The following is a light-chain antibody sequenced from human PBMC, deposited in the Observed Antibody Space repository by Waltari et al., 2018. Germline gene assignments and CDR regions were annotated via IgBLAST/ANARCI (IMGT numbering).Light chain of an antibody. CDR1: AGAVTSGNY. CDR2: STT. V-gene: IGLV7-43*01. J-gene: IGLJ3*02. Sequence: QTVMTQEPSLTVSPGGAVTLTCASSAGAVTSGNYPNWIQQKPGQVPRSLIHSTTNRHSWTPPRFSGSLLGGKAALTLAGVQPEDEAEYYCLLYDGSDQVFGGGTKLTVL. CDR3: LLYDGSDQV.